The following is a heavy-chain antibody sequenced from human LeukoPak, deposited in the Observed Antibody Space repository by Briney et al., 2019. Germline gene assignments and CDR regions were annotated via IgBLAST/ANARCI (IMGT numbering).Heavy chain of an antibody. CDR3: ARHFGITGTYSWFDP. Sequence: PSETLSLTCTVSGGSISSSSYYWGWIRQPPGKGLEWIGSIYYSGSTYYNPSLKSRVTISVDTSKNQFSLKLSSVTAADTAVYYCARHFGITGTYSWFDPWGQGTLVTVSS. D-gene: IGHD1-7*01. V-gene: IGHV4-39*01. CDR1: GGSISSSSYY. J-gene: IGHJ5*02. CDR2: IYYSGST.